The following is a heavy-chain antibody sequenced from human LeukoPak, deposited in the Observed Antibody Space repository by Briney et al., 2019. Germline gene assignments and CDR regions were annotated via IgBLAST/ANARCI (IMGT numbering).Heavy chain of an antibody. CDR3: ARENHEIAVRWSFDY. CDR2: INPSGGST. J-gene: IGHJ4*02. V-gene: IGHV1-46*01. D-gene: IGHD6-6*01. Sequence: ASVKVSCKASGYTFTSYYMHWVRQAPGQGLEWMGIINPSGGSTSYAQKFQGRVTMTRDMSTSTVYMELSSLRSEDTAVYYCARENHEIAVRWSFDYWGQGTLVTVSS. CDR1: GYTFTSYY.